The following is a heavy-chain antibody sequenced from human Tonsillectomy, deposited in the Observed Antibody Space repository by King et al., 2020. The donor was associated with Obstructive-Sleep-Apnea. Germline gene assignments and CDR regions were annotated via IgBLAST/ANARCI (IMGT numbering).Heavy chain of an antibody. V-gene: IGHV4-4*02. D-gene: IGHD3-16*01. CDR1: GGSISSNNW. Sequence: VQLQESGPGLVKPSVTLSLTCAVSGGSISSNNWWNWVRQPPGKGLEWIGDIFHSGSTNYNPSLKSRVTISIDKSKNHFSLMLISVTAADTAVYYCARGGGYFFDYWGQGALFTVSS. CDR2: IFHSGST. CDR3: ARGGGYFFDY. J-gene: IGHJ4*02.